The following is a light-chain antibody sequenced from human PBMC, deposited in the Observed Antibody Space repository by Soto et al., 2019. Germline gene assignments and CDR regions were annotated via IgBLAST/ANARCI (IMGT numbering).Light chain of an antibody. CDR1: QSVSSN. Sequence: IVMTQTPATLSVSPGERATLCCRSSQSVSSNLAWYQQKPGQAPRLLIYGASTRATGIPARFSGSGSGTEFTLTISSLQSEDFAVYYCQQYNNGPPITFGQGTRLEIK. CDR3: QQYNNGPPIT. CDR2: GAS. V-gene: IGKV3-15*01. J-gene: IGKJ5*01.